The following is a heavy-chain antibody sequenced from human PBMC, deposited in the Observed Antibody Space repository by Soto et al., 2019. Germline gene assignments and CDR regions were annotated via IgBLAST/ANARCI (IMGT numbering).Heavy chain of an antibody. CDR3: AKDGRSGPVDLYGMDV. CDR1: GFTFSSYG. J-gene: IGHJ6*02. Sequence: PGGSLRLSCAASGFTFSSYGMHWVRQAPGKGLEWVAVISYDGSNKYYADSVKGRFTISRDNSKNTLYLQMNSLRAEDTAVYYCAKDGRSGPVDLYGMDVWGQGTTVTVSS. V-gene: IGHV3-30*18. CDR2: ISYDGSNK. D-gene: IGHD6-19*01.